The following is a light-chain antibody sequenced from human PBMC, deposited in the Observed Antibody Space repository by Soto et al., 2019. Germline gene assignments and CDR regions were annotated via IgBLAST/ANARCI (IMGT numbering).Light chain of an antibody. Sequence: QSVLTQPPSASGTPGQRVTISCSGSSSNVGSYTVNWYQQLPGTAPKLLIYGNNQRPSGVPDRFSGSKSGTSASLAISGLQSEDEADHYCAAWDDRLNAYVFGNGTKVTV. CDR3: AAWDDRLNAYV. V-gene: IGLV1-44*01. J-gene: IGLJ1*01. CDR2: GNN. CDR1: SSNVGSYT.